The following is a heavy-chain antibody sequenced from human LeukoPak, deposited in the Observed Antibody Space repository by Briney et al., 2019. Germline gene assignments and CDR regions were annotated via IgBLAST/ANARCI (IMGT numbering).Heavy chain of an antibody. V-gene: IGHV3-23*01. Sequence: GGSLRLSCAASGFTFSSYGMHWVRQAPGKGLEWVSIIFGNGDTTYYADSVKGRFTVSRDNSKDTLYLQMNDLRPDDTAIYYCAKRNTMVRGGPCFDYWGQGLLVTVSS. CDR3: AKRNTMVRGGPCFDY. J-gene: IGHJ4*02. CDR1: GFTFSSYG. CDR2: IFGNGDTT. D-gene: IGHD3-10*01.